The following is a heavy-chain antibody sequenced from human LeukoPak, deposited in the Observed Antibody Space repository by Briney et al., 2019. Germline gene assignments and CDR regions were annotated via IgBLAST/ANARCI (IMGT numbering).Heavy chain of an antibody. D-gene: IGHD6-6*01. J-gene: IGHJ4*02. Sequence: GGSLRLSCAASGFTFSSYAMHWVRQAPGKGLEWVAVISYDGSNKYYADSVKGRFTISRDNSKNTLYLQMNSLRPEDTAVYYCARGGAARPDYWGQGTLVTVSS. V-gene: IGHV3-30-3*01. CDR2: ISYDGSNK. CDR1: GFTFSSYA. CDR3: ARGGAARPDY.